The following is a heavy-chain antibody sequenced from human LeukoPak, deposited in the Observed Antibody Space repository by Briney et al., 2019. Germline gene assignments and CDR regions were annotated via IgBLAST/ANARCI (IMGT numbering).Heavy chain of an antibody. J-gene: IGHJ4*02. CDR2: IYYSGST. Sequence: SETLSLTCTVSGGSISSYYWSWIRQPPGKGLEWIGYIYYSGSTNYNPSLKSRVTISVDTSKNQFSLKLSSVTAADTAVYYCARRGLKRGYSYGGDRIDYWGQGTLVTVSS. CDR3: ARRGLKRGYSYGGDRIDY. D-gene: IGHD5-18*01. CDR1: GGSISSYY. V-gene: IGHV4-59*01.